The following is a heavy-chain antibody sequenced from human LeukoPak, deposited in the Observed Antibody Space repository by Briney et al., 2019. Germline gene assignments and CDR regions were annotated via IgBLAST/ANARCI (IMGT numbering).Heavy chain of an antibody. CDR3: ARDFGEYCSGGSCPGDY. CDR1: GFTFSSYG. V-gene: IGHV3-23*01. J-gene: IGHJ4*02. Sequence: PGGSLRLSCAASGFTFSSYGMSWVRQAPGKGLEWVSAISGSGGSTYYADSVKGRFTISRDNSKNTLYLQMNSLRAEDTAVYYCARDFGEYCSGGSCPGDYWGQGTLVTVSS. D-gene: IGHD2-15*01. CDR2: ISGSGGST.